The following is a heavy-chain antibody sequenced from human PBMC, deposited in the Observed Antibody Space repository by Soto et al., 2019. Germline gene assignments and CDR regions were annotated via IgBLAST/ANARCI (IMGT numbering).Heavy chain of an antibody. CDR1: GFTFSSYS. J-gene: IGHJ6*02. D-gene: IGHD3-22*01. CDR2: ISSSSSYI. CDR3: ASDRYYYDNSGYYYYYSGMDV. Sequence: GGSLRLSCAAAGFTFSSYSMNWVRQAPGKGLEWVSSISSSSSYIYYADSVKGRFTISRDNAKNSLYLQMNSLRAEDTAVYYCASDRYYYDNSGYYYYYSGMDVWGHGTTVTVSS. V-gene: IGHV3-21*01.